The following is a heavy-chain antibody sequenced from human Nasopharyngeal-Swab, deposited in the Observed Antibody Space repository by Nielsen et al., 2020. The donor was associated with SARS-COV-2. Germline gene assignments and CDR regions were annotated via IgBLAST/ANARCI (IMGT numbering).Heavy chain of an antibody. J-gene: IGHJ4*02. CDR1: GYNFTSYW. CDR2: IYPADSDT. D-gene: IGHD4-23*01. CDR3: ATMTTVVTAFDY. V-gene: IGHV5-51*01. Sequence: GGSLRLSCKGSGYNFTSYWIGWVRQMPGKGLEWMGIIYPADSDTRYSPSFQGQVTSSVDKSINTAYLQWSSLKASDTAMYYCATMTTVVTAFDYCGQGTLVTVSS.